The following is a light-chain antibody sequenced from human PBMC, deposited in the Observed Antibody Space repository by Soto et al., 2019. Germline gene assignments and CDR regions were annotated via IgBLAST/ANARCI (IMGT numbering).Light chain of an antibody. Sequence: QSALTQPPSVSGSPGQSVTISCTGTSSDFDNYNNRVSWYQQPPGTAPKLIIYEVSTRPSGFPDRFSGSKSGNTASLTISGLQAEDEADYYCSSYTSSRTLVFGGGTKLTVL. CDR1: SSDFDNYNNR. V-gene: IGLV2-18*02. CDR2: EVS. J-gene: IGLJ2*01. CDR3: SSYTSSRTLV.